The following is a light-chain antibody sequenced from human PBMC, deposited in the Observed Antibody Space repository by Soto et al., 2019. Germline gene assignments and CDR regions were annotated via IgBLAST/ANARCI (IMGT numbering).Light chain of an antibody. J-gene: IGKJ1*01. V-gene: IGKV3-15*01. CDR1: QSVRSN. CDR2: DAS. CDR3: QQYNDWPRT. Sequence: EIVMTQSPVTLSVSPGERATLSCRASQSVRSNLAWFQQKPGQAPRLLIYDASSRATGIPARFSGSGSGTEFTLTISSLQSEDFAIYYCQQYNDWPRTFDQGTKVDVK.